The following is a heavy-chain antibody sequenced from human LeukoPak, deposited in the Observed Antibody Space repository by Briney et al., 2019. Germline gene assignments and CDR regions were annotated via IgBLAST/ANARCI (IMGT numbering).Heavy chain of an antibody. CDR2: IHPDGIEK. D-gene: IGHD2-21*02. Sequence: GGSLRLSCAASGFTFRTYWMSWVRQAPGKGLEWVANIHPDGIEKYHVDSVKGRSTIFRDNARNLLYLQMSSLRADDTAVYYCSRGDDFSGDSWGQGTLVTVSS. V-gene: IGHV3-7*04. CDR1: GFTFRTYW. CDR3: SRGDDFSGDS. J-gene: IGHJ5*01.